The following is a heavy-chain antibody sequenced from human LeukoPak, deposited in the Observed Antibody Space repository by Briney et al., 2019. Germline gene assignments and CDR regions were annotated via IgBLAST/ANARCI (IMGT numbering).Heavy chain of an antibody. J-gene: IGHJ5*02. D-gene: IGHD5-24*01. Sequence: HPGGSLRLSCAASGFTFSSYSMNWVRQAPGKGLEWVSYISGSSSTVYYADSVKGRFTISRDNSKNTLYLQMNSLRAEDTAVYYCAKGINWFDPWGQGTLVTVSS. CDR2: ISGSSSTV. V-gene: IGHV3-48*01. CDR3: AKGINWFDP. CDR1: GFTFSSYS.